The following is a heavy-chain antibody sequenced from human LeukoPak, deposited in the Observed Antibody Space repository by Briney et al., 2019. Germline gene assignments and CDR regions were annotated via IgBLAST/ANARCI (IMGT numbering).Heavy chain of an antibody. CDR2: ISWNSGSI. CDR1: GFTFDDYA. J-gene: IGHJ4*02. D-gene: IGHD3-10*01. Sequence: GRSLRLSCAASGFTFDDYAMHWVRHAPGKGLEWVSGISWNSGSIGYADSVKGRFTISRDNAKNSLYLQMNSLRAEDTALYYCAKDQNSYGSGVNYWGQGTLVTVSS. V-gene: IGHV3-9*01. CDR3: AKDQNSYGSGVNY.